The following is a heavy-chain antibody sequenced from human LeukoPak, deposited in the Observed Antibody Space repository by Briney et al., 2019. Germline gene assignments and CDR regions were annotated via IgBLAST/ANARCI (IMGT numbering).Heavy chain of an antibody. Sequence: GGSLRLSCVASGFTFRDYWMTWVRQAPGKGLEWVANIKEDGSQINHVDSVKGRFTISRDNAKNSLYLQMNSLRVEDTAVYYCAKQKIAWRTFDCWGQGTLVTVSS. V-gene: IGHV3-7*01. CDR1: GFTFRDYW. J-gene: IGHJ4*02. D-gene: IGHD1/OR15-1a*01. CDR3: AKQKIAWRTFDC. CDR2: IKEDGSQI.